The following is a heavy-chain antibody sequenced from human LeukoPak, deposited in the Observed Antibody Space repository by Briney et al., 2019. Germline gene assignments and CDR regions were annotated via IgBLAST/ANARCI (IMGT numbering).Heavy chain of an antibody. CDR1: GYTFTGYY. J-gene: IGHJ4*02. V-gene: IGHV1-2*02. D-gene: IGHD2-2*01. CDR3: ARGYIVVVPAAMGY. Sequence: ASVKVSCKASGYTFTGYYMHWVRQAPGQGREWMGWINPNSGGTNYAQKFQGRVTMTRDTSISTAYMELSRLRSDDTAVYYCARGYIVVVPAAMGYWGQGTLVTVSS. CDR2: INPNSGGT.